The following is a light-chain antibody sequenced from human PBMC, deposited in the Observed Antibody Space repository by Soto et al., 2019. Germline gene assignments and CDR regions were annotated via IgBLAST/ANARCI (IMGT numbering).Light chain of an antibody. J-gene: IGKJ2*01. Sequence: EIVLTQSPGTLSLSPGERATLSCRASQSVSSSYLAWYQQKPGQAPRHLIYGASSRATGIPDRFSGSGSGTDFTLNNSRLEPEDFAVYYCQRYGSSPYTFGQGTKLEIK. CDR2: GAS. V-gene: IGKV3-20*01. CDR3: QRYGSSPYT. CDR1: QSVSSSY.